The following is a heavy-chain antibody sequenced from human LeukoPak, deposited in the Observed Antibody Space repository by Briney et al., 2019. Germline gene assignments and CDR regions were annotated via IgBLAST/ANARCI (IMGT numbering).Heavy chain of an antibody. CDR2: IYTTGST. CDR1: DGSISTYY. CDR3: ARGGLPRENWFDP. Sequence: PSETLSLTCTVSDGSISTYYWSWIRQPAGKGLEWIGRIYTTGSTNYNPSLKSRVTMSVDTSKNQFSLKLSSVTAADAAVYYCARGGLPRENWFDPWGQGTLVTVYS. V-gene: IGHV4-4*07. J-gene: IGHJ5*02. D-gene: IGHD1-26*01.